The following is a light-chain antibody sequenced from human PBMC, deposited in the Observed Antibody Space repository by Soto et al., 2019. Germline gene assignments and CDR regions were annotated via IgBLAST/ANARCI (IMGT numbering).Light chain of an antibody. V-gene: IGLV2-8*01. J-gene: IGLJ2*01. Sequence: QSALTQPPSASGSPGQSVTISCTGTSSDIGGYNYVSWYQQHPGKAPKLMIYEVSNRPSGVPDRFSGSKSGNTASLTVSGLQAEDEADYYCCSYAGSNNGVFGGGTKLTVL. CDR1: SSDIGGYNY. CDR2: EVS. CDR3: CSYAGSNNGV.